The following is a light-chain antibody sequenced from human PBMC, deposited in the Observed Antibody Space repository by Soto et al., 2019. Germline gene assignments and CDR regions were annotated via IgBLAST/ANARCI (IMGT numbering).Light chain of an antibody. CDR2: GVF. V-gene: IGKV3-15*01. CDR1: QSGSNN. Sequence: THSPATLSALPGEKATLSCGAIQSGSNNLAWYHRTPGPAPRPLIYGVFPRAPGVPDRFSGSGSGTEFTLTISSLQSEDSAIYYCQQYYSWPFTFGPGTKVDI. J-gene: IGKJ3*01. CDR3: QQYYSWPFT.